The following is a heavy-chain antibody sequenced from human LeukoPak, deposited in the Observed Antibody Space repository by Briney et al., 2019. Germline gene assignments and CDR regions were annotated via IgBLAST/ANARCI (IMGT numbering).Heavy chain of an antibody. V-gene: IGHV1-2*02. Sequence: ASVKVSCKASGYRFIAYYMHWVRQAPGQGPEWLGWINPNTGDTNYAQSCQGRITMTRDTSINTAYMELRNLDYDDTDVYYCASDRPPSNWGQGTLVTVS. J-gene: IGHJ4*02. CDR2: INPNTGDT. CDR1: GYRFIAYY. CDR3: ASDRPPSN. D-gene: IGHD1-14*01.